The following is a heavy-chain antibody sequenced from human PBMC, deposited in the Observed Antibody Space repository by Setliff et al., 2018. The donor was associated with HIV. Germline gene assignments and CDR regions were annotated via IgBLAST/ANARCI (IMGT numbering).Heavy chain of an antibody. Sequence: SETLSLTCTVSGGSVTSYYWSWIRQSPEKGMEWIGYIYHTGITKYNPSLTSRLSTSIDTSKNQFSLSLTSVTAADTAVYYCARGSWKDGAHGYFFDYWGQGTLVTVSS. CDR2: IYHTGIT. V-gene: IGHV4-59*02. D-gene: IGHD1-1*01. J-gene: IGHJ4*02. CDR1: GGSVTSYY. CDR3: ARGSWKDGAHGYFFDY.